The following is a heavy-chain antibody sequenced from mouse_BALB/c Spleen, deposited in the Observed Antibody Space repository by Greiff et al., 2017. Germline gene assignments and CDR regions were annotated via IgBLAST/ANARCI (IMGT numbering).Heavy chain of an antibody. V-gene: IGHV1-4*02. CDR2: INPSSGYT. D-gene: IGHD2-4*01. Sequence: QVQLQQSAAELARPGASVKMSCKASGYTFTSYTMHWVKQRPGQGLEWIGYINPSSGYTEYNQKFKDKATLTADKSSSTAYMQLSSLTSEDSAVYYCATPGMITARVAYWGQGTLVTVSA. J-gene: IGHJ3*01. CDR3: ATPGMITARVAY. CDR1: GYTFTSYT.